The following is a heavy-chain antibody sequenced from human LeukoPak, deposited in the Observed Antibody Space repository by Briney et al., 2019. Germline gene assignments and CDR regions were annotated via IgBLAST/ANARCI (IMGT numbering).Heavy chain of an antibody. J-gene: IGHJ4*02. CDR2: IYYSGST. Sequence: PSQTLSLTCTVSGGSISSGDYYWSWIRQPPGKGLEWIGYIYYSGSTYYNPSLKSRVTISVDTSKNQFSLKLSSVTAADTAVYYCARALGYCSSTSCYPYYWGQGILVTACS. D-gene: IGHD2-2*01. CDR1: GGSISSGDYY. V-gene: IGHV4-30-4*01. CDR3: ARALGYCSSTSCYPYY.